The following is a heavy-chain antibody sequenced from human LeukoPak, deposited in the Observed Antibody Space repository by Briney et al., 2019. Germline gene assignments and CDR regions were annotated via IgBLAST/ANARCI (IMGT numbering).Heavy chain of an antibody. J-gene: IGHJ4*02. CDR2: INHSGST. D-gene: IGHD3-9*01. CDR3: ARDVLRYFDWPYYFDY. Sequence: SETLSLTCAVYGGSFSGYYWSWIRQPPGKGLEWIGEINHSGSTNYNPSLKSRVTMSVDTSKNQFSLKLSSVTAADTAVYYCARDVLRYFDWPYYFDYWGQGTLVTVSS. V-gene: IGHV4-34*01. CDR1: GGSFSGYY.